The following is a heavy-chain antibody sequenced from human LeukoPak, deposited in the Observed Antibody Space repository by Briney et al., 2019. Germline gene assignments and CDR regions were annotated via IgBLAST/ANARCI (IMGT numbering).Heavy chain of an antibody. CDR1: GGTFSSYA. D-gene: IGHD6-13*01. Sequence: RASVKLSCKASGGTFSSYAISWVRQASGQGLEWMGGIIPIFCQANYAQKFQGRATITTHQSPSTAYMELSSLRSEDTAVYYCARQGIAAAGRSGSLFDYWGQGTLVTVSS. CDR3: ARQGIAAAGRSGSLFDY. CDR2: IIPIFCQA. V-gene: IGHV1-69*05. J-gene: IGHJ4*02.